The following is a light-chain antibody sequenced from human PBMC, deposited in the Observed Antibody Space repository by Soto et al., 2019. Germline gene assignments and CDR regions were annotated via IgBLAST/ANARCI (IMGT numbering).Light chain of an antibody. V-gene: IGKV1-5*01. CDR1: QGISRW. CDR2: DAS. J-gene: IGKJ1*01. Sequence: DIQMTQSPSTLSASLGARVPITCRASQGISRWLAWYQQRPGKAPKLLIYDASTLHSGVSSRFSGSGSGTEFTLTISSLQPNDSATYYCQQYTTYWTFGQGTKVDNK. CDR3: QQYTTYWT.